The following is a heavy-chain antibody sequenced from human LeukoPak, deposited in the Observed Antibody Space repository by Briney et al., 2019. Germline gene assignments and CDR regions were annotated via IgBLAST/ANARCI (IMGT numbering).Heavy chain of an antibody. Sequence: ASVKVSCKASGGTFSSYAIIWVRQAPGQGLEWMGGIIPIFGTANYAQKFQGRVTITTDESTSTAYMELSSLRSEDTAVYYCASGDDSSGYFSFDYWGQGTLDTVSS. CDR1: GGTFSSYA. J-gene: IGHJ4*02. CDR3: ASGDDSSGYFSFDY. CDR2: IIPIFGTA. D-gene: IGHD3-22*01. V-gene: IGHV1-69*05.